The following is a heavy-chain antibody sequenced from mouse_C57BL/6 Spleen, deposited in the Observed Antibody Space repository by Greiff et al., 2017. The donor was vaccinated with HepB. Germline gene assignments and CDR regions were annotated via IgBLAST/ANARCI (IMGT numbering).Heavy chain of an antibody. CDR3: ARRYDYGDY. CDR1: GYAFSSSW. Sequence: VQLQQSGPELVKPGASVKISCKASGYAFSSSWMNWVKQRPGQGLEWIGRIYPGDGDTNYNGKFKGKATLTADKSSSTAYMQLSSLTSEDSAVYFCARRYDYGDYWGQGTTLTVSS. J-gene: IGHJ2*01. CDR2: IYPGDGDT. V-gene: IGHV1-82*01. D-gene: IGHD2-4*01.